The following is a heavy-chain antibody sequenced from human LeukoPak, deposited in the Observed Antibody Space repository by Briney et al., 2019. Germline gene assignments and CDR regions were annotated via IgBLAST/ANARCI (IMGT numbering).Heavy chain of an antibody. CDR3: ARGNIGDIVVPDI. V-gene: IGHV4-61*02. CDR1: GGSISSSTYY. CDR2: IYTSGST. D-gene: IGHD2-15*01. Sequence: SETLSLTCTVSGGSISSSTYYWGWIRQPPGKGLEWIGRIYTSGSTNYNPSLKSRVTISVDTSKNQFSLKLSSVTAADTAVYYCARGNIGDIVVPDIWGQGTMVTVSS. J-gene: IGHJ3*02.